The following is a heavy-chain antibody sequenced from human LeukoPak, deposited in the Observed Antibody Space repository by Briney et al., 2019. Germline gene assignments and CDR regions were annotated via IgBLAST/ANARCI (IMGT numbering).Heavy chain of an antibody. CDR2: ISSSSTI. D-gene: IGHD3-22*01. CDR3: AKGSYYDSSGSFYFDY. J-gene: IGHJ4*02. Sequence: PGGSLRLSCAASGFTFSSHSMNWVRQAPGKGLEWVSYISSSSTIYYADSVKGRFTISRDNSKNTLYVQVNSLGTEDTAAYYCAKGSYYDSSGSFYFDYWGQGTLVTVSS. V-gene: IGHV3-48*01. CDR1: GFTFSSHS.